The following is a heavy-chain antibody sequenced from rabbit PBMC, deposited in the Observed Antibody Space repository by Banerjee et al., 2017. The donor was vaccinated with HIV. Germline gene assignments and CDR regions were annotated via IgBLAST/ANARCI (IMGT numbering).Heavy chain of an antibody. D-gene: IGHD8-1*01. Sequence: QEQLVESGGGLVQPEGSLTLTCKASGSDISSNAMCWVRQAPGKGLELIACIHAGSSGRTYYANWAKGRFTISKTSSTTVTLQMTSLTAADTATHFCAKSTYLDYFELWGQGTLVTVS. CDR1: GSDISSNA. J-gene: IGHJ4*01. CDR2: IHAGSSGRT. CDR3: AKSTYLDYFEL. V-gene: IGHV1S45*01.